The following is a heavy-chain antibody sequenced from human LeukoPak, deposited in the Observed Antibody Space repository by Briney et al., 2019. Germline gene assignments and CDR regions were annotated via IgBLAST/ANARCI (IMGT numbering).Heavy chain of an antibody. Sequence: GASVKVSCKASGYTFTGYYMHWVRQAPGQGLEWMGWINPNSGGTNYAQKFQGRVTMTRDTSISTAYMELSRLRSDDTAVYYCARGSQWLGMYYFDYWGQGTLVTVSS. CDR2: INPNSGGT. J-gene: IGHJ4*02. CDR3: ARGSQWLGMYYFDY. CDR1: GYTFTGYY. D-gene: IGHD6-19*01. V-gene: IGHV1-2*02.